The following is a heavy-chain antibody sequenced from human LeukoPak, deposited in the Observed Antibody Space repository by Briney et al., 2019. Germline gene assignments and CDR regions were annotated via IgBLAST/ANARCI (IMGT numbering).Heavy chain of an antibody. Sequence: ASVKVSCKASGYTFTSYYMHWVRQAPGQGLEWMGWINPNSGGTNYAQKFQGRVTMTRDTSISTAYMELSRLRSDDTAVYYCATLGDIAVAGDLFDYWGQGTLVTVSS. CDR1: GYTFTSYY. CDR2: INPNSGGT. CDR3: ATLGDIAVAGDLFDY. D-gene: IGHD6-19*01. V-gene: IGHV1-2*02. J-gene: IGHJ4*02.